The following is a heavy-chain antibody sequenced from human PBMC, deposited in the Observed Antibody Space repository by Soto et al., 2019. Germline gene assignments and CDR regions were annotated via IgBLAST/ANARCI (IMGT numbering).Heavy chain of an antibody. CDR3: ARESEDLTSNFDY. CDR1: GFTFSTYW. CDR2: IKLDGSEK. Sequence: GGSLRLSCAASGFTFSTYWMTWVRRAPGKGLEWVANIKLDGSEKYYVDSVKGRFTISRDNAKNSLYLQMSSLRAEDTAVYYCARESEDLTSNFDYWGQGTLVTVSS. J-gene: IGHJ4*02. V-gene: IGHV3-7*03.